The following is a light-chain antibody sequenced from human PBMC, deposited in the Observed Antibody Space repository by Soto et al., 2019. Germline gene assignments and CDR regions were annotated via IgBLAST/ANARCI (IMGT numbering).Light chain of an antibody. J-gene: IGLJ3*02. V-gene: IGLV2-11*01. CDR1: SSDVGSYDY. CDR2: NVN. CDR3: CSYTSSATNWV. Sequence: QSALIQPPSVSGPPGQSVTISCTGTSSDVGSYDYVSGYQQHPGTVPKHMMYNVNTQPSGVPDRFSGSKSGNMASMTISGLQAEDDADYYWCSYTSSATNWVFAGGTKLTVL.